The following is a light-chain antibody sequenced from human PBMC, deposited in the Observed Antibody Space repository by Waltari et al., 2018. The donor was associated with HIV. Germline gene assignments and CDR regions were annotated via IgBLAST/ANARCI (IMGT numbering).Light chain of an antibody. CDR2: EVS. CDR3: CSHTTTSTTYV. Sequence: QSALTQPASVSGSPGQSITISCTGTSSDLFGYNYVSWYQKQPDKAPKLIIYEVSNRPSGVSNRFSGSKSGYTASLTISGLQAEDEADYYCCSHTTTSTTYVFGTGTKVTVL. V-gene: IGLV2-14*01. CDR1: SSDLFGYNY. J-gene: IGLJ1*01.